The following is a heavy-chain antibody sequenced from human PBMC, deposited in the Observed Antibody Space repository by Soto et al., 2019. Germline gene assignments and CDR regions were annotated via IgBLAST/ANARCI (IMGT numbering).Heavy chain of an antibody. Sequence: SQTLSLTCSISGDSVSSNSAAWNWIRLSPSRGLEWLARTYYRSRWYNDYAVSVRSRITVNPDTSKNQFSLQLTSVTPEDTAVYYCAGTTSHQWYYMDVWGKGTTVTVSS. J-gene: IGHJ6*03. D-gene: IGHD1-7*01. CDR1: GDSVSSNSAA. CDR3: AGTTSHQWYYMDV. CDR2: TYYRSRWYN. V-gene: IGHV6-1*01.